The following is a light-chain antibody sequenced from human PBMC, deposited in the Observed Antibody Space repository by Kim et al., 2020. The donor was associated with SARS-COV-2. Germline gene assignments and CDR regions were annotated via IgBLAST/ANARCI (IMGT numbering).Light chain of an antibody. J-gene: IGKJ5*01. CDR1: QSVSGSY. CDR3: QQYGRSPIT. Sequence: SAGERATHSCRASQSVSGSYLACYQQKPGQAPRLLIYGASSRATGIPDRFSGSGSGTDFTLTISRLEPEDFALYYCQQYGRSPITFGQGTRLEI. CDR2: GAS. V-gene: IGKV3-20*01.